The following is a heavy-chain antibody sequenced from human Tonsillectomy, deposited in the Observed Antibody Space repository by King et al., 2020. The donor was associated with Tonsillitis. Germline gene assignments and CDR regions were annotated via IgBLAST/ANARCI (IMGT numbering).Heavy chain of an antibody. CDR3: ARVLYGSGSLDLYYFDY. CDR1: GFTFSSYG. J-gene: IGHJ4*02. D-gene: IGHD3-10*01. V-gene: IGHV3-33*01. CDR2: IWYDGRSK. Sequence: QLVQSGGGVVQPGRSLRLSCAASGFTFSSYGMHWVRQAPGKGREWVAVIWYDGRSKYYADSVKGRFTISRDNSKNTLYLQMNSLRAEDTAVYYCARVLYGSGSLDLYYFDYWGQGTLVTVSS.